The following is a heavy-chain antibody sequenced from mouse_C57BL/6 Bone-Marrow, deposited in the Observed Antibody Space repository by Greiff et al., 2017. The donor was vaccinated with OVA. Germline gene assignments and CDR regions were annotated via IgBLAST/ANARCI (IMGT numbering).Heavy chain of an antibody. D-gene: IGHD1-1*01. CDR3: AALITTVVDYFDY. Sequence: QVQLQQSGAELARPGASVKMSCKASGYPFTSYTMHWVKQRPGQGLEWIGYLNPSSGYTKYNQKFKDKATLTADKSSSTAYMQLSSLTSEDSAVYYCAALITTVVDYFDYWGQGTTLTVSS. CDR2: LNPSSGYT. V-gene: IGHV1-4*01. CDR1: GYPFTSYT. J-gene: IGHJ2*01.